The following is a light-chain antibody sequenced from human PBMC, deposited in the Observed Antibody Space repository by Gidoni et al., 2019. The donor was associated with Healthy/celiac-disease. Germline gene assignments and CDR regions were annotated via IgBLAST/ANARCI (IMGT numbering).Light chain of an antibody. CDR2: QDS. J-gene: IGLJ2*01. CDR1: KLGDKY. V-gene: IGLV3-1*01. CDR3: QAWDSSTAKVV. Sequence: SYELTQPPSVSVSPGQTASITCSGDKLGDKYACWYQQKPGQSPVLVIYQDSKRPSGIPERFSGSNSGNTATLTISGTQAMDEADYYCQAWDSSTAKVVFGGGTKLT.